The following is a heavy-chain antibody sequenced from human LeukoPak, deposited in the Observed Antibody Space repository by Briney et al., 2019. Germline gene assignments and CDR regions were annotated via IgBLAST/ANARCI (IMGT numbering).Heavy chain of an antibody. CDR1: GFTFSHYP. CDR2: ISFDSNYK. Sequence: GGSLRLSCAASGFTFSHYPMHWVRQAPGKGLEWVAVISFDSNYKYYADSVRGRFTISRGNSNNTLYLQMDGLRPEDTAMYFCARDRRYYCDYWGQGTLVTVSS. J-gene: IGHJ4*02. V-gene: IGHV3-30*01. CDR3: ARDRRYYCDY. D-gene: IGHD2-2*01.